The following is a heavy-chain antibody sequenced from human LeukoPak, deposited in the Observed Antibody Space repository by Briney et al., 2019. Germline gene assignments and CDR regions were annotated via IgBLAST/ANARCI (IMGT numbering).Heavy chain of an antibody. CDR2: ISTYNGNT. CDR3: ARVPQNYYYYGMDV. J-gene: IGHJ6*02. Sequence: GASVKVSCRASGYTFTSYGISWVRQAPGQGLEWMGWISTYNGNTSYAQKLQGRVTMTTDTSTSTAYMELRSLRSDDTAVYYCARVPQNYYYYGMDVWGQGTTVTVSS. CDR1: GYTFTSYG. V-gene: IGHV1-18*01.